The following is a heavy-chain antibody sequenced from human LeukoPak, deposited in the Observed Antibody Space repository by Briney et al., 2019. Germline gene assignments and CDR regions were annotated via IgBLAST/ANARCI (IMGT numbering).Heavy chain of an antibody. D-gene: IGHD3-10*01. V-gene: IGHV3-7*05. Sequence: PGGSLRLSCAASGFTFSGYWMDWVRQAPGKGLEWVANIKQDGSEKHYVDSVKGRFTISRDNAKNSLYLQMNSLRAEDTAVYHCARRFYHGFDYWGQGTLVTVSS. CDR3: ARRFYHGFDY. J-gene: IGHJ4*02. CDR1: GFTFSGYW. CDR2: IKQDGSEK.